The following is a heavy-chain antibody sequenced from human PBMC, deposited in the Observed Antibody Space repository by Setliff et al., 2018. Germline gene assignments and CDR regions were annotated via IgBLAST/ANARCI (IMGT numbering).Heavy chain of an antibody. CDR3: TTRGVATVHQDC. CDR1: GFTFSSSS. CDR2: TNSGGSST. V-gene: IGHV3-23*01. J-gene: IGHJ4*02. D-gene: IGHD5-12*01. Sequence: GSLRLSCAASGFTFSSSSMTWVRQAPGKGLEWVSATNSGGSSTYYADSVKGRFTISRDNSKNTLYLQMNSLRAEDTAVYYCTTRGVATVHQDCWGQGTLVTVSS.